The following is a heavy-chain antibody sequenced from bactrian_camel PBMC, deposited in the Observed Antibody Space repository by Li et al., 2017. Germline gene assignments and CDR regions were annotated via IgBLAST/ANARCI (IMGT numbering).Heavy chain of an antibody. Sequence: QLVETGGGLVQPGESLRLSRAASGFIFRDHYMNWVRQAPGKGLEWVSSIHDSSNGETTYSADSVKGRFTVSRDNAKNTLYLQMNRLTTDDTAVYYCAAGLFADFGLGLGTQVTVS. CDR2: IHDSSNGETT. CDR1: GFIFRDHY. D-gene: IGHD5*01. J-gene: IGHJ4*01. V-gene: IGHV3-2*01.